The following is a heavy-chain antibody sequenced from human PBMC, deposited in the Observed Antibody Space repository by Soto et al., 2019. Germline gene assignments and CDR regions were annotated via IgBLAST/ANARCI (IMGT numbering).Heavy chain of an antibody. CDR1: GFTFSDHY. CDR2: TTNKANTYTT. Sequence: EVQLVESGGGLVQPGGSLRLSCAASGFTFSDHYMDWVRQPPGKGLEWVVRTTNKANTYTTKYAASVEGRFTISRDDSKNSLYLQMHSLRSEDTAVYDCAKDLSVSGVVSWGRGTLVTVS. D-gene: IGHD1-26*01. V-gene: IGHV3-72*01. J-gene: IGHJ1*01. CDR3: AKDLSVSGVVS.